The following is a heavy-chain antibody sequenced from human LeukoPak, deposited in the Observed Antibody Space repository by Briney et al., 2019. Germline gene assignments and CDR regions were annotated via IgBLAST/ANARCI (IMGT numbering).Heavy chain of an antibody. V-gene: IGHV4-34*01. D-gene: IGHD3-22*01. J-gene: IGHJ4*02. Sequence: SETLSLTCAVYSGSFSGYYWSWIRQPPGKGLEWIGEINHSGSTNYNPSLKSRVTISVDTSKSQFSLKLSSVTAADTAVYYCARARDSSGYYYSWFDYWGQGTLVTVSS. CDR1: SGSFSGYY. CDR2: INHSGST. CDR3: ARARDSSGYYYSWFDY.